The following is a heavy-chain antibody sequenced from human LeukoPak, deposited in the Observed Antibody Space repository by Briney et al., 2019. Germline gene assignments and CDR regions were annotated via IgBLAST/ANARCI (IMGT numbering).Heavy chain of an antibody. D-gene: IGHD2-2*01. J-gene: IGHJ4*02. Sequence: PSETLSLTCAVSGGSITSAGYSWTWIRQLPGKGLEWIGYIYHSGSTSYNPSLKSRVTISVDTSKNQFSLKLSSVTAADTAVYYCCTTTGAGHSRWFDYWGQGTLVTVSS. CDR2: IYHSGST. CDR3: CTTTGAGHSRWFDY. CDR1: GGSITSAGYS. V-gene: IGHV4-30-2*01.